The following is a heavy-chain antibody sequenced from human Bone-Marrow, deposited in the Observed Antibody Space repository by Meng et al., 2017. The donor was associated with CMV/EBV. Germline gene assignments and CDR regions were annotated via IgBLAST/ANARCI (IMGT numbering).Heavy chain of an antibody. Sequence: GESLKISCAASRFTFSSYAMHWLRQAPGKGLEWVAVISYDGSNKYYADSVKGRFTISRDNSKNTLYLQMNSLRTEDTAVYYCAKESSSYNWKNWFDPWGQGTLVTVSS. J-gene: IGHJ5*02. V-gene: IGHV3-30*04. D-gene: IGHD1-20*01. CDR3: AKESSSYNWKNWFDP. CDR1: RFTFSSYA. CDR2: ISYDGSNK.